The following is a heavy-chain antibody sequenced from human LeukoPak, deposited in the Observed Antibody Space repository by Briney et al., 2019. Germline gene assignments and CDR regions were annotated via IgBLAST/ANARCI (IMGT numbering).Heavy chain of an antibody. CDR3: TRGSDYYGSGAINDY. D-gene: IGHD3-10*01. CDR2: IYYSGST. J-gene: IGHJ4*02. V-gene: IGHV4-59*01. CDR1: GGSISSYY. Sequence: SETLSLTRTVSGGSISSYYWSWIRQPPGKGLEWIGYIYYSGSTNYNPSLKSRVTISVDTSKNQFSLKLSSVTAADTAVYYCTRGSDYYGSGAINDYWGQGTLVTVSS.